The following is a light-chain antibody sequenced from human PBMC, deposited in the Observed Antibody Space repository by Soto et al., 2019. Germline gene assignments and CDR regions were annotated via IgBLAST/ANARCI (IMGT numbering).Light chain of an antibody. CDR3: QSYDSSLSGLWV. V-gene: IGLV1-40*01. J-gene: IGLJ3*02. Sequence: QSVLTQPPSVSGAPGQRVTISCTGSSSNIGAGYDVHWYQQLPGTAPKLLIYGNSNRPSGVPDRFSGSKSGTSASLAITGLQAEDEADYYCQSYDSSLSGLWVVGGGTKLTVL. CDR1: SSNIGAGYD. CDR2: GNS.